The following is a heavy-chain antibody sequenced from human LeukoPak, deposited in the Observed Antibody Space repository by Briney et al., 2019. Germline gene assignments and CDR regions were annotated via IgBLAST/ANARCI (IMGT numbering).Heavy chain of an antibody. D-gene: IGHD2-8*01. CDR2: IYYSGST. Sequence: PSETLSLTCTVSGGSISSSSYFWGWIRQPPGKGLEWIGSIYYSGSTYYNPSLKSRVTISVDTSKNQFSLKLSSVTAADTAVYYRARHGMLYYYYYMDVWGKGTTVTVSS. CDR3: ARHGMLYYYYYMDV. J-gene: IGHJ6*03. V-gene: IGHV4-39*01. CDR1: GGSISSSSYF.